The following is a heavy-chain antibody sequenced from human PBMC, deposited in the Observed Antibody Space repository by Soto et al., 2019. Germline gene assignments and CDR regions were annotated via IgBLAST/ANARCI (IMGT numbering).Heavy chain of an antibody. D-gene: IGHD2-15*01. CDR2: INPSGGST. J-gene: IGHJ4*02. CDR3: TRSASSL. CDR1: GGTFSSYA. V-gene: IGHV1-46*01. Sequence: ASVKVSCKASGGTFSSYAISWVRQAPGQGLEWMGIINPSGGSTSYAQKFQGRVTMTRDTSTSTVYMELSSLRSEDTAVYYCTRSASSLWGQGTLVTVSS.